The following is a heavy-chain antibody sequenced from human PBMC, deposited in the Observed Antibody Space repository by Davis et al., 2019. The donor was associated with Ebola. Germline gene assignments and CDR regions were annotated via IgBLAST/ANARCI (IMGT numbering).Heavy chain of an antibody. J-gene: IGHJ6*04. Sequence: ASVKVSCKASGYTFSSYGISWVRQAPGQGLEWPGWIRGYNGNANYAETFKDRVIMTTDTSTSTAYMELRSLRSDDTAVYYCARDPRFGEFPTLGMDGWGKGTTVTGSS. D-gene: IGHD3-10*01. V-gene: IGHV1-18*01. CDR1: GYTFSSYG. CDR3: ARDPRFGEFPTLGMDG. CDR2: IRGYNGNA.